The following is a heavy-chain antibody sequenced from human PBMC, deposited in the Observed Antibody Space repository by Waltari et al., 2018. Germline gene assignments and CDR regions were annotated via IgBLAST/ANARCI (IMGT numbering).Heavy chain of an antibody. J-gene: IGHJ4*02. Sequence: EVQLVESGGGLVKPGGSLRLSCAASGFTFSSYSMNWVRQAPGKGLEWVAFISSSSSYIYYADSVKGRFTISRDNAKNSLYLQMNSLRAEDTAVYYCARDRGSYFFDYWGQGTLVTVSS. V-gene: IGHV3-21*03. CDR1: GFTFSSYS. CDR3: ARDRGSYFFDY. D-gene: IGHD1-26*01. CDR2: ISSSSSYI.